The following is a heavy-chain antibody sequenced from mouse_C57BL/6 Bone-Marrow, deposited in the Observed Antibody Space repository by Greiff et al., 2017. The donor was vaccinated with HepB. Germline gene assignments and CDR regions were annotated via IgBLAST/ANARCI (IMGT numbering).Heavy chain of an antibody. V-gene: IGHV1-81*01. D-gene: IGHD2-4*01. CDR3: ARSDGDYDGD. Sequence: QVQLQQSGAELARPGASVKLSCKASGYTFTSYGISWVKQRTGQGLEWIGEIYPRSGNTYYNEKFKGKATLTADKSSSTSYMELSSLTSEDSAVYFYARSDGDYDGDWGQGTTRTVSA. CDR1: GYTFTSYG. J-gene: IGHJ2*01. CDR2: IYPRSGNT.